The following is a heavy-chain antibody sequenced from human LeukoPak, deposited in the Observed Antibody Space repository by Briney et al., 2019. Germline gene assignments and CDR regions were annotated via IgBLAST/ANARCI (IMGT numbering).Heavy chain of an antibody. V-gene: IGHV4-39*01. CDR3: ARLWGFDP. D-gene: IGHD7-27*01. CDR1: GVSFNRSGYY. CDR2: IYYSGST. J-gene: IGHJ5*02. Sequence: KPSETLSLTCTVSGVSFNRSGYYWGWIRQPPGKGLEWIGNIYYSGSTYYNPSLKSRVTISVDTSKNQFSLKLSSVTAADTAVYYCARLWGFDPWGQGTLVTVSS.